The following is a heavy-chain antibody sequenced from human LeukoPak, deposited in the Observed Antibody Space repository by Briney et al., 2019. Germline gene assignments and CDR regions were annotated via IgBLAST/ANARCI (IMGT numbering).Heavy chain of an antibody. CDR1: GFTFSSYW. Sequence: GGSLRLSCAASGFTFSSYWMSWVRQAAGRGLEWVANIKQDGSEKYYVDSVKGRFTISRDNAKNSLYLQMNNLRAEDTAVYYCVSFYETYWGRGTLVTVSS. J-gene: IGHJ4*02. V-gene: IGHV3-7*01. CDR2: IKQDGSEK. CDR3: VSFYETY. D-gene: IGHD2-2*01.